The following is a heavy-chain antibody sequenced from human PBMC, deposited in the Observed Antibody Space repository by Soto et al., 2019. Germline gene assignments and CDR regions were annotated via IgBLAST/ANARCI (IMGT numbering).Heavy chain of an antibody. D-gene: IGHD1-26*01. CDR1: GFTFDDYT. J-gene: IGHJ3*02. V-gene: IGHV3-43*01. Sequence: GGSLRLSCAASGFTFDDYTMHWVRQAPGKGLEWVSLISWDGGSTYYADSVKGRFTISRDNSKNSLYLQMNSLRTEDTALYYCAKDIGVGATQSAFDIWGQGTMVTVSS. CDR3: AKDIGVGATQSAFDI. CDR2: ISWDGGST.